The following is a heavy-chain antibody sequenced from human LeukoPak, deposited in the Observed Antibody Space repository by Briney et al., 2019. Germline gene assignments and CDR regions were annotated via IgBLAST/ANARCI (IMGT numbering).Heavy chain of an antibody. CDR1: GFTLSRYS. CDR3: ARERKYDSNFDY. Sequence: GGSLRLSCAASGFTLSRYSMNWVRQAPGKGLEWVSSISTSSSYIYYADSVKGRFTISRDNAKNSLYLQMNSLRAVDTAVYYCARERKYDSNFDYWGQGTLVTVSS. J-gene: IGHJ4*02. CDR2: ISTSSSYI. V-gene: IGHV3-21*01. D-gene: IGHD1-1*01.